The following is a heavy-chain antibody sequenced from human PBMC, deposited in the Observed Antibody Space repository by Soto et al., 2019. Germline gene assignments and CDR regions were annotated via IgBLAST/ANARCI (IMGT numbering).Heavy chain of an antibody. V-gene: IGHV3-23*01. CDR1: GFTFSSYA. J-gene: IGHJ6*02. CDR3: AKSAEGYSSSWYSYYYGMDV. Sequence: PGVSLRLSCAASGFTFSSYAMSWFRQAPGKGLEWVSAISGSGGSTYYADSVKGRFTISRDNSKNTLYLQMNSLRAEDTAVYYCAKSAEGYSSSWYSYYYGMDVWGQGTTVTVSS. D-gene: IGHD6-13*01. CDR2: ISGSGGST.